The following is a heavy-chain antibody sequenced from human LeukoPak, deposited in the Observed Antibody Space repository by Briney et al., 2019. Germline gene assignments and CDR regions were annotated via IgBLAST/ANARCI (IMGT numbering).Heavy chain of an antibody. V-gene: IGHV4-4*07. Sequence: SETLSLTCTVSGGSISSYYWSWIRQPAGKGLEWIGRIYTSGSTNYNPSLKSRVTMSVDTSKNQFSLKLSSVTAADTAVYYCARERVSGYYYDSSGYYENWFDPWGQGTLVTVSS. D-gene: IGHD3-22*01. CDR2: IYTSGST. J-gene: IGHJ5*02. CDR3: ARERVSGYYYDSSGYYENWFDP. CDR1: GGSISSYY.